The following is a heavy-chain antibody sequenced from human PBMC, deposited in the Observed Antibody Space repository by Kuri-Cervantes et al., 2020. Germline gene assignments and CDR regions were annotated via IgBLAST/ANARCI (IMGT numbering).Heavy chain of an antibody. Sequence: GESLKISCAASGFTFSSYAMHWVRQAPGKGLEWGAVISYDGSNKYYADSVKGRFTISRDNSKNTLYLQMNSLRAEDTALYYCARTYCSGTICYSVGYWGQGTLVTVSS. J-gene: IGHJ4*02. D-gene: IGHD2-2*01. V-gene: IGHV3-30-3*01. CDR1: GFTFSSYA. CDR3: ARTYCSGTICYSVGY. CDR2: ISYDGSNK.